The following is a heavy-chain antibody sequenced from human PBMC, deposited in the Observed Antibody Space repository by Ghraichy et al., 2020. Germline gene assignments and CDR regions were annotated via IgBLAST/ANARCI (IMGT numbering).Heavy chain of an antibody. D-gene: IGHD5-24*01. J-gene: IGHJ4*02. CDR3: ATRWLPQMGADFDY. V-gene: IGHV3-7*01. CDR2: IKQDGSEK. Sequence: GGSLRLSCAASGFTFSSYWMSWVRQAPGKGLEWVANIKQDGSEKYYVDSVKGRFTISRDNAKNSLYLQMNSLRAEDTAVYYCATRWLPQMGADFDYWGQGTLVTVSS. CDR1: GFTFSSYW.